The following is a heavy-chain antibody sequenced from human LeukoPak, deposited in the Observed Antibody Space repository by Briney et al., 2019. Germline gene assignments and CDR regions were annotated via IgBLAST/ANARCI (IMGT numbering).Heavy chain of an antibody. D-gene: IGHD3/OR15-3a*01. CDR2: IKGKTDGGTR. J-gene: IGHJ4*02. CDR3: ATRTGRSDFDY. CDR1: GFTFNNAW. V-gene: IGHV3-15*01. Sequence: GGSLRLSCAASGFTFNNAWMSWVRQAPGKGLERVGRIKGKTDGGTRDFAAPVKGRFIISRDDSKNTVYLQMNSLKTEDTAVYYCATRTGRSDFDYWGQGTLVTVSS.